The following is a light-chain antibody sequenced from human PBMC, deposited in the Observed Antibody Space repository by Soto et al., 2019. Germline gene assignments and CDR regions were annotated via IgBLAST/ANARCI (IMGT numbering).Light chain of an antibody. V-gene: IGKV1-5*01. CDR1: QGISTW. J-gene: IGKJ2*01. Sequence: DIQMTQSPSTLSASVGDRVTITCRASQGISTWLAWYQQKPGKAPTLLIFDASSLGSGVPSRFSGSGSGTEFTLTISGLQPDDFATYHCQQYNTASYAFGQGTKLEI. CDR3: QQYNTASYA. CDR2: DAS.